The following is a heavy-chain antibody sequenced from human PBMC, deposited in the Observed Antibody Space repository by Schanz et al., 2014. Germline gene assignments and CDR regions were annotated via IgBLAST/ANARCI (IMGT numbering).Heavy chain of an antibody. CDR1: GFNFYTSA. Sequence: EVRLVESGGGLVQPGGSLRLSCVASGFNFYTSAMTWVRQAPGKGLEWVSGMSGSGSTADYADSVKGRFTISRDNSKNTVNLQMNSLRAEDTAVYYCAKEKEEVAADGSFFDYWGQGTLVTVSS. V-gene: IGHV3-23*04. J-gene: IGHJ4*02. CDR3: AKEKEEVAADGSFFDY. CDR2: MSGSGSTA. D-gene: IGHD6-13*01.